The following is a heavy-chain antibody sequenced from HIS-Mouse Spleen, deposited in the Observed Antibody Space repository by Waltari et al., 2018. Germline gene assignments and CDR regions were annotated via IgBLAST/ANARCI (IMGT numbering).Heavy chain of an antibody. CDR1: GGSISSSSSS. CDR2: IYYCGST. V-gene: IGHV4-39*07. CDR3: AREIPYSSSWYDWYFDL. D-gene: IGHD6-13*01. Sequence: QLQLQESGPGLVKPSETLSLTCTVSGGSISSSSSSLGWIRRPPGKGLGGIGSIYYCGSTSDNPSLKSRVTISVETSKNQFSRKLSAVTAADTAVYYCAREIPYSSSWYDWYFDLWGRGTLVTVSS. J-gene: IGHJ2*01.